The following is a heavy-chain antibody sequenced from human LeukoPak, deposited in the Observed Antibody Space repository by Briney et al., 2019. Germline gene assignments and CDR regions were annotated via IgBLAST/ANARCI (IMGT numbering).Heavy chain of an antibody. D-gene: IGHD4-17*01. V-gene: IGHV1-18*01. CDR2: ISAYNGNT. Sequence: ASVKVSCKASGCTFTSYGISWVRQAPGQGLEWMGWISAYNGNTNYAQKLQGRVTMTTDTSTSTAYMELRSLRAEDTAVYYCARPLYGDYIRNYFDYWGQGTLVTVSS. CDR3: ARPLYGDYIRNYFDY. J-gene: IGHJ4*02. CDR1: GCTFTSYG.